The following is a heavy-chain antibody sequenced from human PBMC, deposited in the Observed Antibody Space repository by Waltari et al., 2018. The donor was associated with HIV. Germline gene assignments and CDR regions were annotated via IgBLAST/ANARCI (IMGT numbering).Heavy chain of an antibody. J-gene: IGHJ5*02. CDR2: IDSTGST. D-gene: IGHD3-10*01. CDR3: ARNLWFGDFRWFDR. CDR1: GGSFSSYY. Sequence: QVHLQESGPGLVRPSETLSLICTVSGGSFSSYYWNWIRQPAGKELEWIGRIDSTGSTNYNPPLKSRVPMSVDTYNNQIFLRLNSVTAADTAVYYCARNLWFGDFRWFDRWGQGTLVTVSS. V-gene: IGHV4-4*07.